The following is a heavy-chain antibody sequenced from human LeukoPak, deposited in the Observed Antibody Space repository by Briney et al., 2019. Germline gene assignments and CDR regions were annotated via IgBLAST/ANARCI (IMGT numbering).Heavy chain of an antibody. CDR2: IESKTDGGTT. J-gene: IGHJ4*02. CDR3: TRTADSGSYYGLSSGYFDY. Sequence: GGSLRLSCAASGFTFSNAWMSWVRQAPGKGLEWVGRIESKTDGGTTDYAAPVKGRFTISRDDSKNTLYLQMNSLKTEDTAVYYCTRTADSGSYYGLSSGYFDYWGQGTLVTVSS. D-gene: IGHD1-26*01. V-gene: IGHV3-15*04. CDR1: GFTFSNAW.